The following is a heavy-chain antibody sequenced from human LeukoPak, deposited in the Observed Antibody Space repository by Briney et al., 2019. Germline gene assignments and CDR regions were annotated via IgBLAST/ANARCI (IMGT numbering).Heavy chain of an antibody. Sequence: GGSLRLSCAASGFTFDDYAMHWVRQAPGKGLEWVSGISWNSGSIGYADSVKGRFTISRDNAKNSLYLQMNSLRAEDTALYYCAKDYSSSGTERAPFDYWGQGTLVTVSS. J-gene: IGHJ4*02. CDR3: AKDYSSSGTERAPFDY. CDR1: GFTFDDYA. V-gene: IGHV3-9*01. CDR2: ISWNSGSI. D-gene: IGHD2-15*01.